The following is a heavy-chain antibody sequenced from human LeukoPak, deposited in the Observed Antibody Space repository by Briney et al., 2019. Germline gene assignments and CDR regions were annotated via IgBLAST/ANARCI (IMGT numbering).Heavy chain of an antibody. CDR3: ARNLETGSFYGSFLY. Sequence: PGGSLRLSCAASGFTFSGYAMHWVRQAPGKGLEWVAVVSFDGSNQYYVDSVKGRFTISRDNSKNTLYLQMNSLRADDTAVYYCARNLETGSFYGSFLYWGQGALVTVSS. CDR1: GFTFSGYA. CDR2: VSFDGSNQ. J-gene: IGHJ4*02. V-gene: IGHV3-30*03. D-gene: IGHD1-26*01.